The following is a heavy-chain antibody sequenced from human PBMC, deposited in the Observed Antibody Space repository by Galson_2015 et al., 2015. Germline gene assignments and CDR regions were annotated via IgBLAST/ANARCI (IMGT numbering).Heavy chain of an antibody. CDR2: ISASGTGT. V-gene: IGHV3-23*01. Sequence: SLRLSCAASGFTFNNYPMVWVRQAPGKGLEWVSAISASGTGTHYADSVRGRFTISRDNSKNTLYLQMNSLRVEDTAVYYCAKRPEAADGNWFFDLWGRGALVTVSS. J-gene: IGHJ2*01. D-gene: IGHD6-13*01. CDR3: AKRPEAADGNWFFDL. CDR1: GFTFNNYP.